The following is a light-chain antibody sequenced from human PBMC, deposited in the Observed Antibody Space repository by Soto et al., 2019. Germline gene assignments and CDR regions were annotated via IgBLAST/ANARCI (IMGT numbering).Light chain of an antibody. CDR2: AAS. Sequence: DIQMTQSPSSLSASVGDRVTITCRASQDIRDYLVWYQQRPRKVPTLLIYAASTLQSGVPSRFSGSGYGTEFTLTISSLQSEDVATYYCQKYGGAPYTFGPGTKVDLK. CDR3: QKYGGAPYT. J-gene: IGKJ3*01. CDR1: QDIRDY. V-gene: IGKV1-27*01.